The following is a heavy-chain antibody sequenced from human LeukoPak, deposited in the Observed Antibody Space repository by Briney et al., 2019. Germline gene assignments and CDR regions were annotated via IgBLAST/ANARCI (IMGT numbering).Heavy chain of an antibody. V-gene: IGHV3-66*01. CDR3: AGEGTSGHGINDLGLDS. D-gene: IGHD1-1*01. J-gene: IGHJ4*02. CDR2: LTSVGGT. CDR1: GVAGRSDY. Sequence: GGTLRLSCAASGVAGRSDYMTWVRQAPGKGLEWVSVLTSVGGTIYADSVKGRFTISRDNSKNTLYLHLNSLRVEDTAVYFCAGEGTSGHGINDLGLDSWGQGTLVTVSS.